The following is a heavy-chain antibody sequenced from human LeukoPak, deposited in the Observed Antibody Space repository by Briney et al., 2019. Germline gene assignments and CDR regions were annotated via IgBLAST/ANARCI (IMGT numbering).Heavy chain of an antibody. D-gene: IGHD1-7*01. CDR1: GGSISSTNYF. J-gene: IGHJ4*02. CDR3: ARGDMTGTNFDF. V-gene: IGHV4-39*01. CDR2: FYYVGST. Sequence: TSETLSLTCAVSGGSISSTNYFWGWIRQPPGKGLEWIGSFYYVGSTYYNSSLKSRVTLSVDTSKSQFSLKLNSVTAADTTAYYCARGDMTGTNFDFWGQGTLVTVSS.